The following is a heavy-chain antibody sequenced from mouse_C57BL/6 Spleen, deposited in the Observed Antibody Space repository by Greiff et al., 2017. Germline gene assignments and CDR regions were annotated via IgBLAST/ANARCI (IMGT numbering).Heavy chain of an antibody. V-gene: IGHV6-6*01. Sequence: EVKVEESGGGLVQPGGSMKLSCAASGFTFSDAWMDWVRQSPEKGLEWVAEIRNKANNHATYYAESVKGRFSISRDDSKSSVYLQMNSLRAEDTGIYYCTRRGYYVDFDYWGQGTTLTVSS. CDR3: TRRGYYVDFDY. J-gene: IGHJ2*01. CDR1: GFTFSDAW. CDR2: IRNKANNHAT. D-gene: IGHD2-3*01.